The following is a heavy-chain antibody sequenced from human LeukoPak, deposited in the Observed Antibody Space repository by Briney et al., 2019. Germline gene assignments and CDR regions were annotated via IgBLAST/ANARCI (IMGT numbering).Heavy chain of an antibody. D-gene: IGHD4-17*01. CDR3: AKDHHYGDYVFDY. CDR2: ISYDGSNK. V-gene: IGHV3-30*18. Sequence: QPGGSLRLSCAASGFTFSSYGMHWVRQAPGKGLEWVAVISYDGSNKYYADSVKGRFTISRDNSKNTLYLQMNSLRAEDTAVYYCAKDHHYGDYVFDYWGQGTLVTVSS. CDR1: GFTFSSYG. J-gene: IGHJ4*02.